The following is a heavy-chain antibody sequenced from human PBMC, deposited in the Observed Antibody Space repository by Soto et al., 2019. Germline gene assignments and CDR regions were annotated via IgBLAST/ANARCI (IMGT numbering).Heavy chain of an antibody. CDR3: ARDWMGYGDYDDAFDI. CDR1: GYTFTSYG. CDR2: ISAYNGNT. Sequence: ASVKVSCKASGYTFTSYGISWVRQAPGQGLEWMGWISAYNGNTNYAQKLQGRVTMTTDTSTSTAYMELRSLRSDDTAVYYCARDWMGYGDYDDAFDIWGQGTMVTVSS. D-gene: IGHD4-17*01. V-gene: IGHV1-18*01. J-gene: IGHJ3*02.